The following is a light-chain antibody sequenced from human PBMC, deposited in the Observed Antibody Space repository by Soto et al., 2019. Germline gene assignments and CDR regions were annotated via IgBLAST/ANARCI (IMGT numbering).Light chain of an antibody. CDR3: SSYTSSSTLSVV. Sequence: QSVLTQPASVSGSPGQSITISCTGTSSDVGGYNYVSWYQQRPGKAPKLMIYEVSDRPSGVSNRFSGSKSGNTASLTISGLQAEDEADYYCSSYTSSSTLSVVFGGGTKVTVL. CDR2: EVS. V-gene: IGLV2-14*01. CDR1: SSDVGGYNY. J-gene: IGLJ2*01.